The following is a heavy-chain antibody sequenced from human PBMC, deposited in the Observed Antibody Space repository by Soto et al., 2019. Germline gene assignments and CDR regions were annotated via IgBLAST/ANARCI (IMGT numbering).Heavy chain of an antibody. V-gene: IGHV4-30-4*01. CDR1: GGSISNENYY. Sequence: SETLSLTCTVSGGSISNENYYWNWIRQPPGKGLEWIGYIYYSGSTYYNPSLKSRVTISVDTSKNQFSLKLSSVTAADTAVYYCARGDFAYWGQGTLVTVSS. CDR3: ARGDFAY. J-gene: IGHJ4*02. CDR2: IYYSGST.